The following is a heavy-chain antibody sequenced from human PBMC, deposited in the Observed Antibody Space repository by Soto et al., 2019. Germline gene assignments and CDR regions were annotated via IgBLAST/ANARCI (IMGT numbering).Heavy chain of an antibody. CDR3: ARGDYDILTGYLYYFDY. V-gene: IGHV1-2*04. D-gene: IGHD3-9*01. Sequence: GASVKVSCKASGYTFTGYYMHWVRQAPGQGLEWMGWINPNSGGTNYAQKFQGWVTMTRDTSISTAYMELSRLRSDDTAVYYCARGDYDILTGYLYYFDYWGQGTLVTVSS. J-gene: IGHJ4*02. CDR2: INPNSGGT. CDR1: GYTFTGYY.